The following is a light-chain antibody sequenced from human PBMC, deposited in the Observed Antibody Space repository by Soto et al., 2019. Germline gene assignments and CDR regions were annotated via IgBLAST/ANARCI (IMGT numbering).Light chain of an antibody. CDR2: GTS. CDR3: QLYNNWPRT. V-gene: IGKV3-15*01. Sequence: EIVMTQSPATLSVSPGERATLSCRASQSVSSNLARYQQKPGQAPRLLLYGTSTRATGIPARLSGSGSGTEFTLTISSLQSEDFAIYYCQLYNNWPRTFGQGTKVEIK. J-gene: IGKJ1*01. CDR1: QSVSSN.